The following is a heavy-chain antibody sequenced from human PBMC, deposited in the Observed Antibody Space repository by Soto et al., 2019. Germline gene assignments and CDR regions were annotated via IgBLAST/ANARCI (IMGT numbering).Heavy chain of an antibody. D-gene: IGHD3-10*01. CDR3: ARDLMVRGGPPSDY. V-gene: IGHV3-66*01. CDR1: GFTVSSNY. Sequence: EVQLVESGGGLVQPGGSLRLSCAASGFTVSSNYMNWVRQAPGKGLEWVSVIYSGGTTYYADSVKCRFTISRDNSKNTLYLQMNSLRAEDTAVYYCARDLMVRGGPPSDYWGQGTLVTVSS. J-gene: IGHJ4*02. CDR2: IYSGGTT.